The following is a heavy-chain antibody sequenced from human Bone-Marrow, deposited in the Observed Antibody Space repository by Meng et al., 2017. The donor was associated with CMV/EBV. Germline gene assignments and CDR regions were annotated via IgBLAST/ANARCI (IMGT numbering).Heavy chain of an antibody. Sequence: GGSLRLSCAASGFSFSIYSMSWVRQAPGKGLEWVSYISSSSNIMYYADSVRGRFTISRDNAKNSLYLQMNSLRAEDTAVYYCARSSENYYYYGMDVWGQGTTVTVSS. D-gene: IGHD1-14*01. CDR1: GFSFSIYS. CDR3: ARSSENYYYYGMDV. CDR2: ISSSSNIM. V-gene: IGHV3-48*04. J-gene: IGHJ6*02.